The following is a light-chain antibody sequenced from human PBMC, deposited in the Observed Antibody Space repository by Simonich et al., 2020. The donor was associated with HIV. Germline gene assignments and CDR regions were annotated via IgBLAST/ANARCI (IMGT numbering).Light chain of an antibody. V-gene: IGKV3-15*01. CDR3: QQYNNWPPLT. Sequence: IVMTQSPATLSVSPGERAPLACRASQSVSRNLAWYQQKPCQAPRLLIDGATTRATGIPARFSGSGSGTEFTLTISSLQSEDFAVYYCQQYNNWPPLTFGGGTKVEIK. CDR2: GAT. J-gene: IGKJ4*01. CDR1: QSVSRN.